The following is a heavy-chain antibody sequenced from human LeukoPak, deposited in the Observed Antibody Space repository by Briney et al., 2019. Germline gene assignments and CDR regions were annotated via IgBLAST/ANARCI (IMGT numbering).Heavy chain of an antibody. CDR2: ISAYNGNT. V-gene: IGHV1-18*01. Sequence: GASVKVSCKASGYTFTSYGISWVRQAPGQGLEWMGWISAYNGNTNYAQKLQGRVTMTTDTSTSAAYMELRSLRSDDTAVYYCARVLLWFGEFPYYFDYWSQGTLVTVSS. D-gene: IGHD3-10*01. CDR1: GYTFTSYG. CDR3: ARVLLWFGEFPYYFDY. J-gene: IGHJ4*02.